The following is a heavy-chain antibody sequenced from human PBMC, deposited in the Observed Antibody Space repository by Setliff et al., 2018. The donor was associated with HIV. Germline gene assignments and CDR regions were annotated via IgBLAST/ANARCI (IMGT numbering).Heavy chain of an antibody. Sequence: PGGSLRLSCAASGFTFNSYGIHWVRQAPGKGLEWVALIWYDASKKEYSDSVKGRFNILRDDSKKTAYVQMNSLRDEDTAVYYCVKDVLKFWSGSGALDFWGPGTLVTVSS. CDR2: IWYDASKK. V-gene: IGHV3-33*06. D-gene: IGHD3-3*01. CDR1: GFTFNSYG. J-gene: IGHJ4*02. CDR3: VKDVLKFWSGSGALDF.